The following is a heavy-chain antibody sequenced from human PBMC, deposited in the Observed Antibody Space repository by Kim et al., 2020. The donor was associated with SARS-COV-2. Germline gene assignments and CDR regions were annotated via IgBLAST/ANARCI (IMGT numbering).Heavy chain of an antibody. D-gene: IGHD2-8*01. J-gene: IGHJ5*02. Sequence: GESLKISCKGSGYSFTSYWISWVRQMPGKGLEWMGRIDPSDSYTNYSPSFQGHVTISADKSISTAYLQWSSLKASDTAMYYCARHAYCTNGVCYRNWFDPWGQGTLVTVSS. CDR2: IDPSDSYT. V-gene: IGHV5-10-1*01. CDR1: GYSFTSYW. CDR3: ARHAYCTNGVCYRNWFDP.